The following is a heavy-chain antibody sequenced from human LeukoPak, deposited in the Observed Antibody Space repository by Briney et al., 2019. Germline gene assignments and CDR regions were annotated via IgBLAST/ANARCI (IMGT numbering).Heavy chain of an antibody. D-gene: IGHD3-3*01. CDR1: GYTFNGYY. J-gene: IGHJ4*02. Sequence: GASVKVSCKASGYTFNGYYMHWVRQAPGQGLEWMGWINPNSDGTDYAQKFQGRVTMTRDTSISTAYMELGRLRFDDTAVYYCARSYYDFWSGYSSRVLDYWGQGTLVTVSS. CDR3: ARSYYDFWSGYSSRVLDY. CDR2: INPNSDGT. V-gene: IGHV1-2*02.